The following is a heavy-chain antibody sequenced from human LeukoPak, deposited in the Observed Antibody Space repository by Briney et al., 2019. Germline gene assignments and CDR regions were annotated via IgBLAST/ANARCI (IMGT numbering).Heavy chain of an antibody. CDR3: ATAVITSLAY. CDR1: GYTFTDYY. CDR2: VDPEDGET. J-gene: IGHJ4*02. D-gene: IGHD3-22*01. Sequence: ASVKVSCKVSGYTFTDYYMHWVQQAPGKGLEWMGLVDPEDGETIYAEKFQGRVTITADTSTDTAYMELSSLRSEDTAVYYCATAVITSLAYWGQGTLVTVSS. V-gene: IGHV1-69-2*01.